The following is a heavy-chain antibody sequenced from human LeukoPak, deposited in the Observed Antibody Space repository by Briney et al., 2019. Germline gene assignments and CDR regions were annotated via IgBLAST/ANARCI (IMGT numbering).Heavy chain of an antibody. V-gene: IGHV3-74*01. J-gene: IGHJ3*02. CDR1: GFTFSSYW. Sequence: GGSLRLSCAASGFTFSSYWMHWVRQAPGKGLVWVSRIYSDGTATTYADSVKGRFTISRDNAKNTLYLQVNSLRDEDTAVYYCARGGSPPEALGDAFDIWGQGTMVTVS. CDR3: ARGGSPPEALGDAFDI. CDR2: IYSDGTAT. D-gene: IGHD1-26*01.